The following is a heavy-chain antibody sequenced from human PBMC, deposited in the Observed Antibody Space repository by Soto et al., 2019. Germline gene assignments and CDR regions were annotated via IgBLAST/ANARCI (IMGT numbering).Heavy chain of an antibody. CDR3: ARRTDSIAAENWFDP. Sequence: SETLSLTCTVSGGSISSYYWSWIRQPPGKGLEWIGYIYYSGSTNYNPSLKSRVTISVDTSKNQFSLKLSSVTAADTAVYYCARRTDSIAAENWFDPWGQRTLVTGSS. V-gene: IGHV4-59*08. CDR1: GGSISSYY. J-gene: IGHJ5*02. D-gene: IGHD2-15*01. CDR2: IYYSGST.